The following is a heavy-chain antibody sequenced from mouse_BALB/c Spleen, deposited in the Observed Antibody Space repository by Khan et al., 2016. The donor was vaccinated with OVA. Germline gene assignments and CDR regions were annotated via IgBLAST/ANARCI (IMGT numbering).Heavy chain of an antibody. Sequence: EVELVESGGGLVHPGGSRKLSCAASGFTFSSYGVHWVRQAPERGLEWVAYISGDSTTIYYADTVKGRFTISRDNPKNTLFLQMTSLMSEDTAKYYCATSYFYGYYFDYWGPGTTLTVSS. V-gene: IGHV5-17*02. J-gene: IGHJ2*01. CDR1: GFTFSSYG. CDR3: ATSYFYGYYFDY. CDR2: ISGDSTTI. D-gene: IGHD1-1*01.